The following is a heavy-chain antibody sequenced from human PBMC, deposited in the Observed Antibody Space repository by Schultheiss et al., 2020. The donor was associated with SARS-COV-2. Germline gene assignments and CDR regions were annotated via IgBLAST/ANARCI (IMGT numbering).Heavy chain of an antibody. V-gene: IGHV4-34*01. CDR1: GGSFSGYY. CDR2: INHSGST. Sequence: SQTLSLTCAVYGGSFSGYYWSWIRQPPGKGLEWIGEINHSGSTNYNPSLKSRVTISVDTSKNQFSLKLTSVTAADTAIYYCVREAFYHMDLWGRGTTVTVSS. CDR3: VREAFYHMDL. J-gene: IGHJ6*03.